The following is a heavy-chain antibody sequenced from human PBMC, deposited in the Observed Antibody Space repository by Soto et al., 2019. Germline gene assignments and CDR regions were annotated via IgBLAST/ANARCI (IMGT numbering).Heavy chain of an antibody. V-gene: IGHV4-30-4*08. CDR3: AREKYDSSGRNWFDP. D-gene: IGHD3-22*01. CDR1: GGSISSGGYY. Sequence: SETLSLTCTVSGGSISSGGYYWSWIRQHPGKGLEWIGYIYYSGSTYYNPSLKSRVTISVDTSKNQFSLKLSSVTAADTAVYYCAREKYDSSGRNWFDPWGQGTLVTVS. J-gene: IGHJ5*02. CDR2: IYYSGST.